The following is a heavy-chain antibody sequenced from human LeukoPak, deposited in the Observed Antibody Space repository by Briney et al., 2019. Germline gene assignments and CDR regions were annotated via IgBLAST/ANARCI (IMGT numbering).Heavy chain of an antibody. J-gene: IGHJ4*02. CDR3: AGIRSTVGWRSFDY. V-gene: IGHV4-39*07. Sequence: SETLSLTCTVSGASISTTGYYWGWIRQPPGKGLEWLGSIYNTGRTYYNPSLKSRVTISVDTPKNQFSLELTSVTAADTAVYYCAGIRSTVGWRSFDYWGQGILVTVSS. CDR2: IYNTGRT. CDR1: GASISTTGYY. D-gene: IGHD4-23*01.